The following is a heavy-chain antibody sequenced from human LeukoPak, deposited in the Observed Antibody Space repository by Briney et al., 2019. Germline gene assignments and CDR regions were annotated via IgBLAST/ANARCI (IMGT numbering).Heavy chain of an antibody. Sequence: GGSLRLSCAASGFTFSSYAMHWVRQAPGKGLEGVAVISYDGSNKYYADSVKGRFTISRDNSKNTLYLQMNSLRAEDTAVYYCAALSSPLDYWGQGTLVTVSS. CDR3: AALSSPLDY. CDR2: ISYDGSNK. V-gene: IGHV3-30*04. J-gene: IGHJ4*02. CDR1: GFTFSSYA. D-gene: IGHD2-2*01.